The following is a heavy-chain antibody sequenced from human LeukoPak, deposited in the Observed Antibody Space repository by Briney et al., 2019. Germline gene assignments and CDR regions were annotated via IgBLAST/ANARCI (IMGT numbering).Heavy chain of an antibody. CDR1: GFTFSSYG. J-gene: IGHJ4*02. CDR2: IWYDGSNK. V-gene: IGHV3-33*01. CDR3: ARDGDPTTVTPDY. D-gene: IGHD4-17*01. Sequence: GRSLRLSCAASGFTFSSYGMHWVRQAPGKGLEWVVVIWYDGSNKYYADSVKGRFTISRDNSKNTLYLQMNSLRAEDTAVYYCARDGDPTTVTPDYWGQGTLVTVSS.